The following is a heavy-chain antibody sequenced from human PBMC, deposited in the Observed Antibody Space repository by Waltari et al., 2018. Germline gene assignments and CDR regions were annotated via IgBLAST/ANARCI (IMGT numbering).Heavy chain of an antibody. CDR2: ISSSSSYI. CDR3: ASSEGRFGVVIPNWFDP. D-gene: IGHD3-3*01. J-gene: IGHJ5*02. V-gene: IGHV3-21*01. Sequence: EVQLVESGGGLVKPGGSLRLSCAASGFTFSSYSMNWVRQAPGKGLEWVSSISSSSSYIYYADSMKGRFTISRDNAKNSLYLQMNSLRAEDTAVYYCASSEGRFGVVIPNWFDPWGQGTLVTVSS. CDR1: GFTFSSYS.